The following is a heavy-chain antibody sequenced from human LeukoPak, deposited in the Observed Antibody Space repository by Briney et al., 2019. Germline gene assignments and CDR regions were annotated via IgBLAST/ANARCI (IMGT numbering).Heavy chain of an antibody. V-gene: IGHV3-66*01. CDR3: ARGSGSSGWYKEYYFDY. Sequence: GGSLRLSCAASGFTVSSNYMSWVRQAPGNGLEWVSVIYSGGSTYYADSVKGRFTISRDNSKNTLYLQMNSLRAEDTAVYYCARGSGSSGWYKEYYFDYWGQGTLVTVSS. J-gene: IGHJ4*02. D-gene: IGHD6-19*01. CDR1: GFTVSSNY. CDR2: IYSGGST.